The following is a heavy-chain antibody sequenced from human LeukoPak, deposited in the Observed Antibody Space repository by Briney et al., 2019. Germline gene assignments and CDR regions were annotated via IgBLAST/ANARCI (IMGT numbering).Heavy chain of an antibody. CDR2: INPSAGST. V-gene: IGHV1-46*01. Sequence: ASVKVSCKASGYTFTSYYMHWVRQAPGQGLEWMGIINPSAGSTTYAQRFQGRVTMARDTSTSTVYMELSSLRSEDTAVYYCARDNDYYGSGSYCFDFWGQGTLVTVSS. J-gene: IGHJ4*02. D-gene: IGHD3-10*01. CDR1: GYTFTSYY. CDR3: ARDNDYYGSGSYCFDF.